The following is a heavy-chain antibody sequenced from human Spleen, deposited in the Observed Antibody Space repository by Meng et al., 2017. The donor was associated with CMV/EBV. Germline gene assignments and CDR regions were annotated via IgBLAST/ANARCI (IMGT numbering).Heavy chain of an antibody. V-gene: IGHV4-30-4*08. CDR3: AREQSCSGGSCYGH. CDR2: IYYSGGT. D-gene: IGHD2-15*01. Sequence: QVPLQGSGPGLVKPSTTLSLTCTVSGGSISSGDYYWSWIRHPPGKGLEWIGYIYYSGGTYYNPSLKSRVTISVDTSQNQFSLKLSSVTAADTAVYYCAREQSCSGGSCYGHWGQGTLVTVSS. J-gene: IGHJ4*02. CDR1: GGSISSGDYY.